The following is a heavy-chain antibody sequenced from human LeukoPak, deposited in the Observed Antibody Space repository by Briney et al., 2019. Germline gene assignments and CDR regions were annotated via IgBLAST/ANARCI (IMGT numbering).Heavy chain of an antibody. V-gene: IGHV3-30*18. Sequence: GGSLRLSWAVSGFTFSSYGMHWVRQAPGKGLEWVAVISYDVGKKYYADSVKGRFTISRDNSKNTLYLQMNSLRAEDTAVYYCAKDDYYDTSGYRDWGQGTLVAVSS. CDR1: GFTFSSYG. D-gene: IGHD3-22*01. CDR2: ISYDVGKK. CDR3: AKDDYYDTSGYRD. J-gene: IGHJ4*02.